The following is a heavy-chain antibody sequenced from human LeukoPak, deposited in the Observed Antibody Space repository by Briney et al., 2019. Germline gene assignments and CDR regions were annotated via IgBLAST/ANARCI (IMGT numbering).Heavy chain of an antibody. J-gene: IGHJ4*02. D-gene: IGHD1-14*01. CDR3: ARVNPETLYGGDVDY. Sequence: SETLSLTCTVSGGSISSSDYYWGWIRQPPGKGLEWIGSIYYSGSTYYSPSLKSRVTISVDTSKNQFSLKLSSVTAADTAVYYCARVNPETLYGGDVDYWGQGTLVTVSS. CDR2: IYYSGST. V-gene: IGHV4-39*01. CDR1: GGSISSSDYY.